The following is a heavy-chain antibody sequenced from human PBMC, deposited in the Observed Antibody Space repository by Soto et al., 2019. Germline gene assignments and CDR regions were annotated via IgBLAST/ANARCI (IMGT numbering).Heavy chain of an antibody. CDR3: ARVVVPAAIRGYNWFDP. CDR1: VGSISSGGYS. CDR2: IYHSGST. V-gene: IGHV4-30-2*01. Sequence: TLSLTCAVSVGSISSGGYSWSWIRQPPGKGLEWIGYIYHSGSTYYNPSLKSRVTISVDRSKNQFSLKLSSVTAADTAVYYCARVVVPAAIRGYNWFDPWGKGTLVTVSS. D-gene: IGHD2-2*01. J-gene: IGHJ5*02.